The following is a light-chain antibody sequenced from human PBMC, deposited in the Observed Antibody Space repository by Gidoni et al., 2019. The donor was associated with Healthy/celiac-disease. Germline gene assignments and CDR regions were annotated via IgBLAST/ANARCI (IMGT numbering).Light chain of an antibody. CDR3: QQYCSSPRA. J-gene: IGKJ1*01. V-gene: IGKV3-20*01. Sequence: ELVFTLSPGTLSLSPGERATLSCRASQRVSSSYLAWYQQNPGQAPRLLIYGASSRATGIPDRFSGSGYGTDFTLTISRLEPEDFAVYYCQQYCSSPRAFXXXTKVEIK. CDR1: QRVSSSY. CDR2: GAS.